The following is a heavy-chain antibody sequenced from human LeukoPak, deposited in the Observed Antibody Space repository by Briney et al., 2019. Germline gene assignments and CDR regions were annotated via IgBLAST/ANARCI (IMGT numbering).Heavy chain of an antibody. V-gene: IGHV4-38-2*01. CDR3: ARIVLEGSYYFDY. Sequence: TSETLSLTCAVSGYSISSGYYWGWIRQPPGKGLEWIGSIYHSGSTYYNPSLKSRVTISVDTSKNQFSLKLSSVTAADTAVYYCARIVLEGSYYFDYWGQGTLVTVSS. J-gene: IGHJ4*02. CDR1: GYSISSGYY. D-gene: IGHD3-22*01. CDR2: IYHSGST.